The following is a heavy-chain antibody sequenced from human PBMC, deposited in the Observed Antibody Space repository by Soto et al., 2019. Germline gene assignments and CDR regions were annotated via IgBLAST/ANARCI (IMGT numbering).Heavy chain of an antibody. V-gene: IGHV4-59*01. CDR2: IHYSGATSFFP. D-gene: IGHD6-13*01. J-gene: IGHJ4*02. CDR3: AAGEASSRNLAPYYLDF. Sequence: LSLTCTVSGGSMRDYFWTWIRQPPGKGLEWIGYIHYSGATSFFPSYNPSLRSRVTISEDTSKNQFSLKLLSVTTADTAVYFCAAGEASSRNLAPYYLDFWGQGTLVTVSS. CDR1: GGSMRDYF.